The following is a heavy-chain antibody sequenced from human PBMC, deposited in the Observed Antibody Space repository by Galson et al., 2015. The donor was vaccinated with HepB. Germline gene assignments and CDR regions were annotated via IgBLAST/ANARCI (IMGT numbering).Heavy chain of an antibody. CDR2: INAGNGNT. CDR3: AREGDYYYMDV. Sequence: SVKVSCKASGGTFSSYAISWVRQAPGQGLEWMGWINAGNGNTKYSQKFQGRVTITRDTSASTAYMELSSLRSEDTAVYYCAREGDYYYMDVWGKGTTVTVSS. V-gene: IGHV1-3*01. CDR1: GGTFSSYA. J-gene: IGHJ6*03.